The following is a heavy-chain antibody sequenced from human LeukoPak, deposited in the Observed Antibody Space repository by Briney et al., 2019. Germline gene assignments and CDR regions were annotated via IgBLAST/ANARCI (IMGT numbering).Heavy chain of an antibody. D-gene: IGHD3-3*01. CDR3: ARDRPDYDFWSGYLYYFDY. CDR2: ISRSGITT. CDR1: GFSFSSYG. J-gene: IGHJ4*02. Sequence: GGSLRLSCAASGFSFSSYGMSWVRQAPGKGLEWVSAISRSGITTYYADSVKGRFSVSRDTSKNTLYLQMNSLRAEDTAVYYCARDRPDYDFWSGYLYYFDYWGQGTLVTVSS. V-gene: IGHV3-23*01.